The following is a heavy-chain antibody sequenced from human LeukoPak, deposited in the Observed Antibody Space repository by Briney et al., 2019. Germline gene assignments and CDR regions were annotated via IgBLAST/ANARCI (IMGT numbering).Heavy chain of an antibody. V-gene: IGHV3-21*01. D-gene: IGHD3-10*01. CDR2: ISSSSSYI. Sequence: PGGSLRLSCAASGFTFSSYSMNWVRQAPGKGLEWVSSISSSSSYIYYADSVKGRFTISRDNAKNSLYLQMNSLRAEDTAVYYCYGSRSYYNGIDYWGQGTLVTVSS. CDR3: YGSRSYYNGIDY. J-gene: IGHJ4*02. CDR1: GFTFSSYS.